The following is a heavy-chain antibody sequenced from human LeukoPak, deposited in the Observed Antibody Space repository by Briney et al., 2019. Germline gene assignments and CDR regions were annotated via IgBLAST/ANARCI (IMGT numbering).Heavy chain of an antibody. CDR3: AKGVQWFGEGMAVD. J-gene: IGHJ4*02. CDR1: GFTFDDYA. CDR2: ISWDSGII. D-gene: IGHD3-10*01. Sequence: PGRSLRLSCAASGFTFDDYAMHWVRQAPGKGLEWVSGISWDSGIIGYAVSVKGQFTTSRDNARHSLYQQMNSLRAEDTALYFCAKGVQWFGEGMAVDWGQGTLVTVSS. V-gene: IGHV3-9*01.